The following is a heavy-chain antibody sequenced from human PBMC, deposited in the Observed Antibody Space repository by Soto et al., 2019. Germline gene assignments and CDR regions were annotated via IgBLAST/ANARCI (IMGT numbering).Heavy chain of an antibody. CDR1: GFTFSDYA. D-gene: IGHD6-19*01. CDR2: ISFDGNIK. CDR3: ARAPGHSVHSSGWQIDY. V-gene: IGHV3-30-3*01. J-gene: IGHJ4*02. Sequence: QPGGSLRLSCAASGFTFSDYAMYWVRQAPGKGLEWVSVISFDGNIKYYTGSVKGRFTISRDNSKNTLHLQVNSLRTEDTALYYCARAPGHSVHSSGWQIDYWGQGTLVTVSS.